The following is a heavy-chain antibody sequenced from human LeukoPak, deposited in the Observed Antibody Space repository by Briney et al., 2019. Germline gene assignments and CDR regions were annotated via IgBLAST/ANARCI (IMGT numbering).Heavy chain of an antibody. CDR2: ISGSGGST. V-gene: IGHV3-23*01. Sequence: GGSLRLSCAASEFTFSSYVMAWVRQAPGKGLEWVSAISGSGGSTYYADSVKGRFTISRDNSKNTLYLQMNSLGAEDTAVYYCRRSAMVDYWGQGTLVTVSS. CDR1: EFTFSSYV. CDR3: RRSAMVDY. D-gene: IGHD5-18*01. J-gene: IGHJ4*02.